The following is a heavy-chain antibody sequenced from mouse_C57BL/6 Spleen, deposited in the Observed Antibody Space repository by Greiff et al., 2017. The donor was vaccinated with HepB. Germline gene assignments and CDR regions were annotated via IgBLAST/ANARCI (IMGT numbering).Heavy chain of an antibody. CDR2: IYPSDSET. D-gene: IGHD2-1*01. CDR1: GYTFTSYW. Sequence: QVQLQQPGAELVRPGSSVKLSCKASGYTFTSYWMDWVKQRPGQGLEWIGNIYPSDSETHYNQKFKDKATLTVDKSSSTAYMQLSSLTSEDSAVYYCARSRRAYGNYFFYAMDYWGQGTSVTVSS. J-gene: IGHJ4*01. V-gene: IGHV1-61*01. CDR3: ARSRRAYGNYFFYAMDY.